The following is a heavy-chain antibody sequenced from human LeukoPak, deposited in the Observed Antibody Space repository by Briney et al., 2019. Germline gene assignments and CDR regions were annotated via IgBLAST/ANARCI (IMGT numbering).Heavy chain of an antibody. CDR1: GFTFTDYY. D-gene: IGHD6-6*01. J-gene: IGHJ4*02. V-gene: IGHV3-11*01. Sequence: GGSLRLSCAASGFTFTDYYMSWIRQAPGKGLEWVSYISSSGSSIYSADSVKGRFTISRDNSKNTLYLQMHSLRAEDTAVYCCAKDGRSIASHYEYWGQGTLVTVSS. CDR2: ISSSGSSI. CDR3: AKDGRSIASHYEY.